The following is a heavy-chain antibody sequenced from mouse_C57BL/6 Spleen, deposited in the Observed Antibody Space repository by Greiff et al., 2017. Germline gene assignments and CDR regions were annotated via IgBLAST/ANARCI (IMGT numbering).Heavy chain of an antibody. J-gene: IGHJ3*01. CDR3: AREGNYDGYPAWFAY. Sequence: VKLMESGPELVKPGASVKLSCKASGYTFTSYDINWVKQRPGQGLEWIGWLYPRDGSTKYNEKFKGKATLTVDTSASTVYMELHSLTSEDSAVYFCAREGNYDGYPAWFAYWGQGTLVTVSA. CDR2: LYPRDGST. CDR1: GYTFTSYD. D-gene: IGHD2-3*01. V-gene: IGHV1-85*01.